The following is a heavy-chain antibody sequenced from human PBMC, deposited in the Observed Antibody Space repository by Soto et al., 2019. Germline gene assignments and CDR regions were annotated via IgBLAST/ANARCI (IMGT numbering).Heavy chain of an antibody. CDR3: ARRQSNGYNRYFDS. D-gene: IGHD5-12*01. J-gene: IGHJ4*02. CDR1: GGTFSSDP. CDR2: TIPTFGAG. V-gene: IGHV1-69*06. Sequence: ASVKVSCKASGGTFSSDPISWMRQAPGQGLEWVGGTIPTFGAGSYAQRFQGRVTITADKSTNTAYMELSNLRPEDTAVYYCARRQSNGYNRYFDSWGQGTLVTVSS.